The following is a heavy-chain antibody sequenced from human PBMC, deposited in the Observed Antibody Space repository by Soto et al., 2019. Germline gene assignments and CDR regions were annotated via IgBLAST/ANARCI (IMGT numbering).Heavy chain of an antibody. CDR1: GDSISNGGYS. J-gene: IGHJ4*02. CDR2: IYHSGGT. D-gene: IGHD3-22*01. Sequence: HLQLQESGSGLVEPSQTLSLTCTVSGDSISNGGYSWNWIRQPPGQGLEWIAYIYHSGGTDVNPSLKSRVTITVDSSHNQFSLKRKSVTAADTAVYYCARDARSGYYLEYWGQGTLITVSS. CDR3: ARDARSGYYLEY. V-gene: IGHV4-30-2*01.